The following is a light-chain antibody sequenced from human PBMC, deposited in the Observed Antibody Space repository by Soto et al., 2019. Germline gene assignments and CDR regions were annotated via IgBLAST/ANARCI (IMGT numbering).Light chain of an antibody. CDR2: RAS. Sequence: MTQSPSTLSGSAGDSPTIPCRASQSITNNLAWYQQKPGQAPRLLIYRASARATGVPARFGGSGSGTEFTLTISSLQFEDCAVYFCQQYYHWADSFGPGTQVDIK. CDR3: QQYYHWADS. V-gene: IGKV3-15*01. CDR1: QSITNN. J-gene: IGKJ3*01.